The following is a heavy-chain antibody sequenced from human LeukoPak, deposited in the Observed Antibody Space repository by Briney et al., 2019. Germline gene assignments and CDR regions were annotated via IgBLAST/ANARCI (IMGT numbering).Heavy chain of an antibody. CDR1: GFTFSSYE. V-gene: IGHV3-48*03. D-gene: IGHD6-19*01. CDR3: ARETVAGTSPFYYYGMDV. J-gene: IGHJ6*02. CDR2: ISSSGSTI. Sequence: GGSLRLSCAASGFTFSSYEMNWVRQAPGKGLEWVSYISSSGSTIYYADSVKGRFTISRDNAKNSLYMQMHSLRAEDTAVYYCARETVAGTSPFYYYGMDVWGQGTTVTVSS.